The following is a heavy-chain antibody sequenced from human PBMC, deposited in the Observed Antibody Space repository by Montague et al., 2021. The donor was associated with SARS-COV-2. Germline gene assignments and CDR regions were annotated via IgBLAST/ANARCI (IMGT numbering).Heavy chain of an antibody. J-gene: IGHJ6*02. CDR3: ARNAYNHYGLDV. CDR2: IDDSGTT. V-gene: IGHV4-59*08. Sequence: SDTLSLTCSVSGRSLSTYYWSWIRQPPGKGLEWIGYIDDSGTTRYNPSLRSRATISLDLSKNQFSLDLNSVTAADTAVYYCARNAYNHYGLDVWGQGTTVTVSS. CDR1: GRSLSTYY.